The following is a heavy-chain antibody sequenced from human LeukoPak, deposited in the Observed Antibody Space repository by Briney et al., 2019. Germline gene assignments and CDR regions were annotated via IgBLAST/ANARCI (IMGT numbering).Heavy chain of an antibody. J-gene: IGHJ4*02. V-gene: IGHV3-7*03. D-gene: IGHD5-24*01. Sequence: GGSLRLSCAASGFMFSSNWMSWVRLAPGKGLEWVANIKEDGTETYYVDSVKGRFTISRDNAKNSLYLQMNSLRAEDTAVYYCAKEGRSLQTYWGQGTLVTVSS. CDR1: GFMFSSNW. CDR3: AKEGRSLQTY. CDR2: IKEDGTET.